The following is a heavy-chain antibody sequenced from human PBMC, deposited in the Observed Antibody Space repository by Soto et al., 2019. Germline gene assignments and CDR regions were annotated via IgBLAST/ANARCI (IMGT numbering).Heavy chain of an antibody. CDR2: IYSGGST. CDR3: ARSYDSSGYYPGSFDY. V-gene: IGHV3-53*01. Sequence: GGSLRLSCAASGFNITNNYMSWVRQAPGKGLEWVSFIYSGGSTYYADSVKGRFSISRDISKNTLFLQMNSLRAEDTAVYYCARSYDSSGYYPGSFDYWGQGTLVNVS. J-gene: IGHJ4*02. CDR1: GFNITNNY. D-gene: IGHD3-22*01.